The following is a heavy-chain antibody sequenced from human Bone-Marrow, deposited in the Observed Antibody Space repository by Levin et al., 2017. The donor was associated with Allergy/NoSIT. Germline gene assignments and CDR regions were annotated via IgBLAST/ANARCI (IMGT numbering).Heavy chain of an antibody. CDR2: IYYSGST. D-gene: IGHD4-17*01. J-gene: IGHJ5*02. CDR1: GGSISSYY. Sequence: SETLSLTCTVSGGSISSYYWSWIRQPPGKGLEWIGYIYYSGSTNYNPSLKSRVTISVDTSKNQFSLKLSSVTAADTAVYYCARAASGIYDYGDYEVRGGFDPWGQGTLVTVSS. V-gene: IGHV4-59*01. CDR3: ARAASGIYDYGDYEVRGGFDP.